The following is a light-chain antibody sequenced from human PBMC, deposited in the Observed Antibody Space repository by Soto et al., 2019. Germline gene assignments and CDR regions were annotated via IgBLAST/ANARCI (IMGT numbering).Light chain of an antibody. CDR1: QSVFSS. J-gene: IGKJ1*01. CDR2: GAS. Sequence: EIVLTQSPATLSVSPGERATRSCRASQSVFSSLAWYQQKPGQAPRLLIYGASSRATGTPDRFSGSGSGTDFTLTINRLEPEDFALYYCQQYGSSPPTFGQGTKVDIK. CDR3: QQYGSSPPT. V-gene: IGKV3-20*01.